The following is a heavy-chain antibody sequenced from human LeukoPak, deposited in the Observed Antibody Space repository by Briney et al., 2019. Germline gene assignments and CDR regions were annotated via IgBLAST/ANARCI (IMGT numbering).Heavy chain of an antibody. CDR2: ISYDGSNK. CDR1: GFTFSSYA. J-gene: IGHJ6*03. CDR3: ARGGELFYYYYMDV. Sequence: GGSLRLSCAASGFTFSSYAMHWVRQAPGKGLEWVAVISYDGSNKYYADSVKGRFTISRDNSKNTLYLQMNSLRAEDTAVYYCARGGELFYYYYMDVWGKGTTVTVSS. D-gene: IGHD1-26*01. V-gene: IGHV3-30*04.